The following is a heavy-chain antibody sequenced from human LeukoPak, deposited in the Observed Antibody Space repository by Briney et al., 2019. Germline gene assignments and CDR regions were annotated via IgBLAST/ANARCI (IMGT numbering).Heavy chain of an antibody. CDR3: ARGGYSSSSPVDY. Sequence: GGSLRLSCAASGFTFSSYWMSWVRQAPGKGLEWVANIKQDGSEKYYVDSVKGRFTISRDNAKNSLYLQMNSLRAEDTAVYYCARGGYSSSSPVDYWGQGTLVTVSS. CDR2: IKQDGSEK. V-gene: IGHV3-7*01. CDR1: GFTFSSYW. D-gene: IGHD6-6*01. J-gene: IGHJ4*02.